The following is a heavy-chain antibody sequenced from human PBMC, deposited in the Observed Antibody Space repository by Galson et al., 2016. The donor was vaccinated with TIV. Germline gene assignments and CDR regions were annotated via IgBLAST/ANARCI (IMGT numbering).Heavy chain of an antibody. J-gene: IGHJ4*02. V-gene: IGHV1-69*13. CDR3: ARVRGEFYYSSGYYDS. CDR1: GVIFRNFA. D-gene: IGHD3-22*01. CDR2: ITPIFGTT. Sequence: SVKVSCKASGVIFRNFAITWVRQAPGQGLEWMGRITPIFGTTKYAQKFQGRVTLTADDSTSTAYMELSFLRSEDTAIYYCARVRGEFYYSSGYYDSWGQGTLVSVSS.